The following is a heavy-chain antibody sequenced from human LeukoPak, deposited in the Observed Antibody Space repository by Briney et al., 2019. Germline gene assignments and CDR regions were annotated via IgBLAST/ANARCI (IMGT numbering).Heavy chain of an antibody. CDR3: AKGWAQLTYYMDV. D-gene: IGHD1-1*01. CDR2: ISGSGLNA. J-gene: IGHJ6*03. V-gene: IGHV3-23*01. Sequence: GGSLRFSCAASGFTFSNTAMSWVRQAPGKGLEWLSIISGSGLNAYYADSVKGRFTISRDNAKNSLYLQMNSLRAEDTAVYYCAKGWAQLTYYMDVWGKGTTVTVSS. CDR1: GFTFSNTA.